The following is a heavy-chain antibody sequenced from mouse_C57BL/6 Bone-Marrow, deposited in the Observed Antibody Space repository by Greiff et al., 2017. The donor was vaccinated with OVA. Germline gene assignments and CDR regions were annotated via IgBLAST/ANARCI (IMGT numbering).Heavy chain of an antibody. CDR1: GYTFTSYW. J-gene: IGHJ4*01. D-gene: IGHD2-2*01. Sequence: QVQLQQPGAELVKPGASVKLSCKASGYTFTSYWMHWVKQRPGRGLEWIGRIDPNSGGTKYNEKFKSKATLTVDKPSSTAYMQLSSLTSEDSAVYYGARRGGIWAIWLRRGDYYAMDYWGQGTSVTVSS. CDR3: ARRGGIWAIWLRRGDYYAMDY. CDR2: IDPNSGGT. V-gene: IGHV1-72*01.